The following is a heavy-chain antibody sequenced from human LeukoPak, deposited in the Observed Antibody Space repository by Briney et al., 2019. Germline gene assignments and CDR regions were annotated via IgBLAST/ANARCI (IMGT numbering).Heavy chain of an antibody. Sequence: SETLSLTCAAYGGSFSGYYWSWIRQPPGKGLEWIGEINHSGSTNYNPSLKSRVTISVDTSKNQFSLKLSSVTAADTAVYYCARVWFGDDYWGQETLVTVSS. CDR2: INHSGST. J-gene: IGHJ4*02. D-gene: IGHD3-10*01. CDR3: ARVWFGDDY. V-gene: IGHV4-34*01. CDR1: GGSFSGYY.